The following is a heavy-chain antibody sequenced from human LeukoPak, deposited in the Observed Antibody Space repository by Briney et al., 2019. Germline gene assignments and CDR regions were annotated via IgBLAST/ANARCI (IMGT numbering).Heavy chain of an antibody. D-gene: IGHD6-6*01. Sequence: SETLSLTCTVSGGSINSYYWSWIRQPPGEGLEWIGYIFYSGSTNYNPSLQSRVTISVDTSRNQFSLDLSSVTAADTAVYYYARGPTRQYFESWGQGALATVSS. CDR1: GGSINSYY. J-gene: IGHJ4*02. CDR3: ARGPTRQYFES. V-gene: IGHV4-59*01. CDR2: IFYSGST.